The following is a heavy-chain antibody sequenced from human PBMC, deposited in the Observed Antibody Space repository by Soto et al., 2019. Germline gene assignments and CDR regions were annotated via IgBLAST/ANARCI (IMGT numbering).Heavy chain of an antibody. D-gene: IGHD3-10*01. Sequence: SGTLSLTCTVSGGSISSGGYYWSWIRQHPGKGLEWIGYIYYSGSTNYNPSLKSRVTISVDTSKNQFSLKLSSVTAADTAVYYCATAMWFGEPNHWFDPWGQGTLVPVSS. CDR3: ATAMWFGEPNHWFDP. V-gene: IGHV4-61*08. J-gene: IGHJ5*02. CDR1: GGSISSGGYY. CDR2: IYYSGST.